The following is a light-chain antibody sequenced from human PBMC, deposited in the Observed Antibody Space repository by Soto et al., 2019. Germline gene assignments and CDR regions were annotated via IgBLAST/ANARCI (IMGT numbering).Light chain of an antibody. CDR2: AAS. Sequence: DIQMTQSPSSLSASVGDRVTITCRASQRISSYLNWYQQKPGKAPQLLIFAASNLQSGVPSRFSGSGSGTDFTLTISSLQPEDFATYYCQQSYSIPISFGQGTRLEIK. CDR1: QRISSY. J-gene: IGKJ5*01. CDR3: QQSYSIPIS. V-gene: IGKV1-39*01.